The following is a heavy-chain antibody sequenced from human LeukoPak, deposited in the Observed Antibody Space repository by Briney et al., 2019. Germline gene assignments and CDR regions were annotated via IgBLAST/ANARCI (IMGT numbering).Heavy chain of an antibody. Sequence: GGSLRLSCTASGFTVSSNYMSWVRQAPGKGLEWVAVIYSGGSTYYADSVKRRFTISRHNSKNTLYLQMNSLGAEDTAVYYCARGGYYDSSGYYPGAFDIWGQGTMVTVSS. CDR2: IYSGGST. J-gene: IGHJ3*02. V-gene: IGHV3-53*04. CDR3: ARGGYYDSSGYYPGAFDI. D-gene: IGHD3-22*01. CDR1: GFTVSSNY.